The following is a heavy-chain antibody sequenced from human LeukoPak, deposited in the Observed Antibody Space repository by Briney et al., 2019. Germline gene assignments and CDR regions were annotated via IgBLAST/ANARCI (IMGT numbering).Heavy chain of an antibody. D-gene: IGHD6-19*01. V-gene: IGHV4-39*01. J-gene: IGHJ4*02. Sequence: SETLSLTCTVSGGSISSRSYYWGWIRQPPGKGLEWIGNIYHTGNSYYNPSLKSQVTISIDTSKNQFSLKLSSVTAADTAVYYCARRAYGSGWYYHFDYWGQGTLVAVSS. CDR2: IYHTGNS. CDR3: ARRAYGSGWYYHFDY. CDR1: GGSISSRSYY.